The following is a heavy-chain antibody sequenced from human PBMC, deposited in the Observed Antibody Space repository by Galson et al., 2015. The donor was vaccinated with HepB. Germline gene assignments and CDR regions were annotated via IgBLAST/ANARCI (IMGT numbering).Heavy chain of an antibody. V-gene: IGHV1-46*01. CDR1: GYTFTSHY. J-gene: IGHJ6*02. D-gene: IGHD3-22*01. Sequence: SCKASGYTFTSHYMHWVRQAPGQGLEWMGIINPSGGSTSYAQKFQGRVTMTRDTSTSTVYMELSSLRSEDTAVYYCAREYYYDSSGYVLYFYGMDVWGQGTTVTVSS. CDR3: AREYYYDSSGYVLYFYGMDV. CDR2: INPSGGST.